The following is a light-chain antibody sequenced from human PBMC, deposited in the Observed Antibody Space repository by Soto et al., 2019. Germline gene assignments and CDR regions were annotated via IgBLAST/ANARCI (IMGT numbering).Light chain of an antibody. Sequence: EIVMTQSPATLSLSPGERAAFSCRASQSINSELAWYQQKPGQHPRLLIYDASTRATGVPSRFTGSESGSEFTLTISGLQSEDFAVYYCQQCHNWPLTFGQGTRLEI. V-gene: IGKV3-15*01. CDR1: QSINSE. J-gene: IGKJ2*01. CDR2: DAS. CDR3: QQCHNWPLT.